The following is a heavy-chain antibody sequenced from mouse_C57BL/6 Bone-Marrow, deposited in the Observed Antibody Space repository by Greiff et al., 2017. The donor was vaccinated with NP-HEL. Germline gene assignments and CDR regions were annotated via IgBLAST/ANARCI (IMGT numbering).Heavy chain of an antibody. CDR1: GIDFSRYW. CDR2: INPDSSTI. Sequence: EVKLLESGGGLVQPGGSLKLSCAASGIDFSRYWMSWVRRAPGKGLEWIGEINPDSSTINYAPSLKDKFIISRDNAKNTLYLQMSKVRSEDTALYYCAIAYYSNFYWYFDVWGTGTTVTVSS. D-gene: IGHD2-5*01. V-gene: IGHV4-1*01. CDR3: AIAYYSNFYWYFDV. J-gene: IGHJ1*03.